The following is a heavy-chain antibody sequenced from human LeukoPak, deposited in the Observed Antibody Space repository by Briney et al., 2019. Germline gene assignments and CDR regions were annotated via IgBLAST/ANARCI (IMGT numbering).Heavy chain of an antibody. CDR2: SNPSGDT. Sequence: SETLSLTCGVSGYSISSGYYWSWIRQPPGKGLEWIGESNPSGDTSYNPSLKSRVIISLDTSKNPFSLKLSSVTAADTAVYFCARGLIDGYNSHSLDYWGQGTLVTVSS. D-gene: IGHD5-24*01. CDR1: GYSISSGYY. J-gene: IGHJ4*02. V-gene: IGHV4-34*01. CDR3: ARGLIDGYNSHSLDY.